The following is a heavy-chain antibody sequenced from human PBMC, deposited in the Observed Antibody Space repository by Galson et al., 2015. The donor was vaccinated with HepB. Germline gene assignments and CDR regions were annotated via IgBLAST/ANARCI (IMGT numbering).Heavy chain of an antibody. CDR2: INPSGGST. CDR3: AREDGYCSSTSCYTSVGVGYFDY. CDR1: GYTFTSYY. V-gene: IGHV1-46*01. J-gene: IGHJ4*02. Sequence: SVKVSCKASGYTFTSYYMHWVRQAPGQGLEWMGIINPSGGSTSYAQKFQGRVTMTRDTSTSTVYMELSSLRSEDTAVYYCAREDGYCSSTSCYTSVGVGYFDYWGQGTLVTVSS. D-gene: IGHD2-2*02.